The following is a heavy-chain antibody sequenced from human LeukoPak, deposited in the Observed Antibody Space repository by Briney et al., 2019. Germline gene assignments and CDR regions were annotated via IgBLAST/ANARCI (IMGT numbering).Heavy chain of an antibody. CDR3: ARGRSLLWFGELLLNWFDP. V-gene: IGHV4-39*01. D-gene: IGHD3-10*01. CDR2: IYYSAST. Sequence: SETLSLTRTVSGGSISSSSYYWGWIRQPPGTGLEWIGSIYYSASTYYNPSLKSRVTISVDTSKNQFSLKLSSVTAADTAVYYCARGRSLLWFGELLLNWFDPWGQGTLVTVSS. CDR1: GGSISSSSYY. J-gene: IGHJ5*02.